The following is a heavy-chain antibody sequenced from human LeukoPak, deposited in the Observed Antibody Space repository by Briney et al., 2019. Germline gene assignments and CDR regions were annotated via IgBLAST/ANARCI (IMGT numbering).Heavy chain of an antibody. CDR1: GYTFTSYD. Sequence: ASVKVSCKASGYTFTSYDINWVRQATGRGLEWMGWMNPNSGNTGYAQKFQGRVTMTRNTSISTAYMELSSLRSEDTAVYYCARIGKRSGYYNWFDPWGQGTLVTVSS. D-gene: IGHD3-3*01. CDR2: MNPNSGNT. J-gene: IGHJ5*02. CDR3: ARIGKRSGYYNWFDP. V-gene: IGHV1-8*01.